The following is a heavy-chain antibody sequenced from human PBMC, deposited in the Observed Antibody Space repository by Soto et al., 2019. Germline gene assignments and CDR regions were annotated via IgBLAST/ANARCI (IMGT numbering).Heavy chain of an antibody. Sequence: EASVKVSCKASGYTFTSYAMHWVRQAPGQRLEWMGWINAGNGNTKYSQKFQGRVTIARDTSASTAYMELSSLRSEDTAVYYRARGEWWLFDYWGQGTLVTVSS. CDR1: GYTFTSYA. D-gene: IGHD2-15*01. J-gene: IGHJ4*02. CDR2: INAGNGNT. V-gene: IGHV1-3*01. CDR3: ARGEWWLFDY.